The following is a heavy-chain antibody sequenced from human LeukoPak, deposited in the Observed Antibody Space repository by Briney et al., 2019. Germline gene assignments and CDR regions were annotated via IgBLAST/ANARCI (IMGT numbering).Heavy chain of an antibody. V-gene: IGHV7-4-1*02. J-gene: IGHJ5*02. CDR1: GYTFTSYA. D-gene: IGHD3-22*01. Sequence: ASVKVSCKASGYTFTSYAMNWVRQAPGQGLEWMGWINTNTGNPTYAQGFTGRFVFSLDTSVSTAYLQISSLKAEDTAVYYCARTPPTMITDNWFDPWGQGTLVTVSP. CDR3: ARTPPTMITDNWFDP. CDR2: INTNTGNP.